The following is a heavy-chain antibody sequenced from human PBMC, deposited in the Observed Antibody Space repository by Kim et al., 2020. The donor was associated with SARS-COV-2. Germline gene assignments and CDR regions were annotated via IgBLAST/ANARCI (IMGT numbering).Heavy chain of an antibody. CDR2: IIPIFGTA. CDR1: GGTFSSYA. Sequence: SVKVSCKASGGTFSSYAISWVRQAPGQGLEWMGGIIPIFGTANYAQKFQGRVTITADESTSTAYMELSSLRSEDTAVYYCARALPPCSGGSCYHNWFDPWGQGTLVTVSS. J-gene: IGHJ5*02. V-gene: IGHV1-69*13. CDR3: ARALPPCSGGSCYHNWFDP. D-gene: IGHD2-15*01.